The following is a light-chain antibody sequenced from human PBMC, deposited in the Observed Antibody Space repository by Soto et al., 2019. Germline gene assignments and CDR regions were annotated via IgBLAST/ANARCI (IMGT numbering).Light chain of an antibody. J-gene: IGLJ1*01. CDR1: SSDVGGYNY. V-gene: IGLV2-14*01. CDR3: SSYTSSRYV. Sequence: QSALTQPASVSGSPGQSITISCTGTSSDVGGYNYVSWYQQHPGKAPKLMIYDVSNRPSGVSNRFSGSKSGNTASLTISGLQAEYEADYYCSSYTSSRYVFGTGTKLTVL. CDR2: DVS.